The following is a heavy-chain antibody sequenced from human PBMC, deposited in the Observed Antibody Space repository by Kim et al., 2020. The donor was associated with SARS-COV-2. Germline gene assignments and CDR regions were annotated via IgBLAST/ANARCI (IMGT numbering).Heavy chain of an antibody. D-gene: IGHD6-6*01. CDR3: AKDGQLASSAIDY. J-gene: IGHJ4*02. Sequence: GGSLRLSCAASGFTFSSYGMHWVRQAPGKGLEWVAVISYDGSNKYYADSVKGRFTISRDNSKNTLYLQMNSLRAEDTAVYYCAKDGQLASSAIDYWGQGTLVTVSS. CDR1: GFTFSSYG. CDR2: ISYDGSNK. V-gene: IGHV3-30*18.